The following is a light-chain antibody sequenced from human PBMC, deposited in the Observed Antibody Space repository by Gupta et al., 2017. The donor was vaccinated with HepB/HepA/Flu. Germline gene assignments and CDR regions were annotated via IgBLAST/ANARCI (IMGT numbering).Light chain of an antibody. V-gene: IGLV2-14*01. Sequence: QSALTQPASVSGSPGQSITISCTGTSSDVGGYNYVSWYQQHPGKAPNLMIYDVSNRPSGVANRFSGSKSGNTASLTISGRKEEDEADYYCSSDTSSSTVVFGGGTKLTVL. CDR1: SSDVGGYNY. CDR2: DVS. CDR3: SSDTSSSTVV. J-gene: IGLJ2*01.